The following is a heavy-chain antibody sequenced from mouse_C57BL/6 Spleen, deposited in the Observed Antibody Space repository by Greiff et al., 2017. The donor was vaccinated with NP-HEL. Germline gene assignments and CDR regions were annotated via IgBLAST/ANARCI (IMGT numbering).Heavy chain of an antibody. CDR3: ARGYYSNYVFDC. V-gene: IGHV1-82*01. CDR2: IYPGDGDT. Sequence: VQLQQSGPELVKPGASVKISCKASGYAFSSSWMNWVKQRPGKGLEWIGRIYPGDGDTNYNGKFKGKATLTADKSSSTAYMQLSSLTSEDSAVYFCARGYYSNYVFDCWGQGTTLTVSS. D-gene: IGHD2-5*01. CDR1: GYAFSSSW. J-gene: IGHJ2*01.